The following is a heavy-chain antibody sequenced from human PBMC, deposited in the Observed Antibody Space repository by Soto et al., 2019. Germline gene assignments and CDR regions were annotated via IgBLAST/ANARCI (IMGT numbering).Heavy chain of an antibody. Sequence: QVQLQESGPGLVKPSGTLSLTCAVSSGSIGTTNWWSWVRQTPGKGLEWIGEIFHSGNTYYNPTLASRVTISVDTSKNQFSLNLRSVTVADTAVYYCARRTWGMDVWGQGTTVTVSS. J-gene: IGHJ6*02. V-gene: IGHV4-4*02. CDR2: IFHSGNT. D-gene: IGHD2-8*01. CDR1: SGSIGTTNW. CDR3: ARRTWGMDV.